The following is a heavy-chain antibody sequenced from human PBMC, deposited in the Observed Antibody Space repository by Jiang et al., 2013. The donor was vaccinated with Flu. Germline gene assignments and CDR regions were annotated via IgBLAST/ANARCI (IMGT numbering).Heavy chain of an antibody. CDR3: ARGGYSSGWHPNDAFDI. CDR2: TYYRSKWYN. D-gene: IGHD6-19*01. J-gene: IGHJ3*02. CDR1: GDSVSSNSAA. Sequence: QTLSLTCAISGDSVSSNSAAWNWIRQSPSRGLEWLGRTYYRSKWYNDYAVSVKSRITINPDTSKNQFSLQLNSVTPEDTAVYYCARGGYSSGWHPNDAFDIWGQGTMVTVSS. V-gene: IGHV6-1*01.